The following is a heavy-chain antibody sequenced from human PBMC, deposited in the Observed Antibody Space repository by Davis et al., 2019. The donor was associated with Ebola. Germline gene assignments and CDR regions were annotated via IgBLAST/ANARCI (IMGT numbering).Heavy chain of an antibody. CDR2: TYYSSKWYN. D-gene: IGHD5/OR15-5a*01. CDR3: ARVKVSTPNYYYMDV. V-gene: IGHV6-1*01. J-gene: IGHJ6*02. Sequence: HSQTLSLTCDISGDSVSSNSGAWNWIRQSPSRGLEWLGRTYYSSKWYNDYAVSVESRIIINSDTSKNQFSLHLNSVAPENTAVYYCARVKVSTPNYYYMDVWGQGTTVTVSS. CDR1: GDSVSSNSGA.